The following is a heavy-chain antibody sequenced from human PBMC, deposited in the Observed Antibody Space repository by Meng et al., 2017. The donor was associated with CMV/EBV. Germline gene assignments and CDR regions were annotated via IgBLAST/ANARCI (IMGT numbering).Heavy chain of an antibody. CDR3: ARVRMWRDRSNAFDI. J-gene: IGHJ3*02. V-gene: IGHV3-72*01. CDR1: GFTFSDHY. Sequence: GESLMISCAASGFTFSDHYMYWVRQAPGKVLEWVGRTRNKANSYTTEYAASVKGRFTISRDDSKNSLYLQMNSLKTEDTAVYYCARVRMWRDRSNAFDIWGQGTMVTVSS. D-gene: IGHD3-22*01. CDR2: TRNKANSYTT.